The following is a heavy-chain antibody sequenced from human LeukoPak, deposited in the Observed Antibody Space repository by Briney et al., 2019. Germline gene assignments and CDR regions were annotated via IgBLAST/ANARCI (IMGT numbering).Heavy chain of an antibody. CDR2: INAGNGNT. CDR1: GYTFTSYA. V-gene: IGHV1-3*01. D-gene: IGHD3-9*01. J-gene: IGHJ5*02. CDR3: ATVPLRGLRYFDWSGTSNWFDP. Sequence: WASVKVSCKASGYTFTSYAMHWVRQAPGQRLEWMGWINAGNGNTKYSQKFQGRVTITSDTSASTAYMELSSLRSEDTAVYYCATVPLRGLRYFDWSGTSNWFDPWAREPWSPSPQ.